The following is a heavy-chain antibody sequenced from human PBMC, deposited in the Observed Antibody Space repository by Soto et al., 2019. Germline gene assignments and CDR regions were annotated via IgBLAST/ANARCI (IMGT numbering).Heavy chain of an antibody. CDR2: INPNSGGT. D-gene: IGHD5-18*01. CDR3: AIRYSYCYYSFDY. J-gene: IGHJ4*02. V-gene: IGHV1-2*04. CDR1: GYTFTGYY. Sequence: QVQLVQSGAEVKKPGDSVKVSCKASGYTFTGYYMHWVRQAPGQGLEWMGWINPNSGGTNYAQKFQGWVTMTRDTSISTAYMQLSRLRSDDTAVYYCAIRYSYCYYSFDYWGQGTLVTVSS.